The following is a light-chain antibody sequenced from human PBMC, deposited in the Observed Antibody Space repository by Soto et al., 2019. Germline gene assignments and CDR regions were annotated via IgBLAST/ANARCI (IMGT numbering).Light chain of an antibody. J-gene: IGLJ2*01. CDR1: SSDVGGYNY. CDR3: NSYTSSSTLV. Sequence: QSALTQLASVSGSPGQSITISCTGTSSDVGGYNYVSWYQHHPGKAPKLMIYEVSDRPSGVSNRFSGSKSGNTASLTISGLQAEDEADYYCNSYTSSSTLVFGGGTKLTVL. V-gene: IGLV2-14*01. CDR2: EVS.